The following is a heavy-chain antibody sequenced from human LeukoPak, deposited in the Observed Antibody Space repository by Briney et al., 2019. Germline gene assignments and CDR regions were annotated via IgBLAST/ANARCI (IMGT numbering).Heavy chain of an antibody. CDR3: ARSSYSSSSSA. Sequence: GGSLRLSCAVSGFTFSGFWMSWSRQATGKGLEWVASINSDGSEGYYADVVNGRFTISRDNAKNSLYLQINSLRAEDTAVYYCARSSYSSSSSAWGQGTMVTVSS. CDR1: GFTFSGFW. J-gene: IGHJ3*01. D-gene: IGHD6-6*01. CDR2: INSDGSEG. V-gene: IGHV3-7*03.